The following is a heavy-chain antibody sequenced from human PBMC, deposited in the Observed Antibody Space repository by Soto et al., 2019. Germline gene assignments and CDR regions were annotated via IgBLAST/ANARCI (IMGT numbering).Heavy chain of an antibody. J-gene: IGHJ4*02. D-gene: IGHD6-19*01. CDR2: ISAYNGNT. V-gene: IGHV1-18*04. CDR1: GYTFTSYG. CDR3: GRDGFGSGWYDSEYYFDY. Sequence: ASVKVSCKASGYTFTSYGISWVRQAPGQGLEWMGWISAYNGNTNYAQKLQGRVTMTTDTSTSTAYMELRSLRSDDTAVYYCGRDGFGSGWYDSEYYFDYWGQGTLVTVSS.